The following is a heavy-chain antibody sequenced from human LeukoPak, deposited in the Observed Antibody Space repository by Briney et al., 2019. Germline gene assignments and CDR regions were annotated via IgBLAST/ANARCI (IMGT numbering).Heavy chain of an antibody. J-gene: IGHJ5*02. CDR1: GYSISSGYY. V-gene: IGHV4-38-2*02. CDR2: IYHSGST. CDR3: ARSLGNYYGSGSYYQPNWFDP. D-gene: IGHD3-10*01. Sequence: PSETLSLTCTVSGYSISSGYYWGWIRQPPGKGLEWIGSIYHSGSTYYNPSLKSRVTISVDTSKNQFSLKLSSVTAADTAVYYCARSLGNYYGSGSYYQPNWFDPWGQGTLVTVSS.